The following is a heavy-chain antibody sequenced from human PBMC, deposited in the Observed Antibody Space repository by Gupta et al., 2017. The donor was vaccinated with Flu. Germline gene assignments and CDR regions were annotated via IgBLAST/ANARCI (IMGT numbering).Heavy chain of an antibody. CDR3: ARDSRERDIVVVPAAMPMYYYYGMDV. Sequence: LEWMGGIIPIFGTANYAQKFQGRVTITADESTSTAYMELSSLRSEDTAVYYCARDSRERDIVVVPAAMPMYYYYGMDVWGQGTTVTVSS. CDR2: IIPIFGTA. V-gene: IGHV1-69*01. D-gene: IGHD2-2*01. J-gene: IGHJ6*02.